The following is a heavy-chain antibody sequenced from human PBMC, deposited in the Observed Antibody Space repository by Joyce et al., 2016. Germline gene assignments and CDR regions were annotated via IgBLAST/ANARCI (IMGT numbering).Heavy chain of an antibody. CDR2: ISSDSHYI. V-gene: IGHV3-21*02. CDR1: GFTFSTSS. J-gene: IGHJ6*02. CDR3: ARGGIVYDYSMDL. Sequence: EVQLVESGGGLVKPGGSLRISCAASGFTFSTSSMSWFRRAPGKGLEWVSAISSDSHYICDADSVKGRFTVSRDNAKNSLYLQMNSLRAEDTAVFFCARGGIVYDYSMDLWGQGTTVTVSS. D-gene: IGHD3-22*01.